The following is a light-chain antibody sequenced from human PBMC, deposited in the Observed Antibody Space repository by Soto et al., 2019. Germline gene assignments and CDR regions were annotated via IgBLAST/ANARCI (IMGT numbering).Light chain of an antibody. V-gene: IGKV1-9*01. CDR2: AAS. CDR3: QQLNSNPLT. J-gene: IGKJ4*01. Sequence: IQLTQSPSSLSASVGDRVTITCRASQGISSYLAWYQQKPGKAPKLLIYAASTLQSGVPSRFSGSGSGTVFTLTISSLQPEDFPTYYCQQLNSNPLTFGGGTKVDIK. CDR1: QGISSY.